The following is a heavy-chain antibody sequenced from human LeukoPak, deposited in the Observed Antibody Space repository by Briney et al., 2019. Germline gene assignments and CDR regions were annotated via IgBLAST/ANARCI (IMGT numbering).Heavy chain of an antibody. CDR3: ARARAPSGRYYYDSSGYLSFDY. CDR1: GYTFTSYG. D-gene: IGHD3-22*01. Sequence: ASVKVSCKASGYTFTSYGISWVRQAPGQGLEWMGWISAYNGNTNYAQKLQGRVTMTTDTSTSTAYMELRSLRSDDTAVYYCARARAPSGRYYYDSSGYLSFDYWGQGTLVTVSS. CDR2: ISAYNGNT. V-gene: IGHV1-18*01. J-gene: IGHJ4*02.